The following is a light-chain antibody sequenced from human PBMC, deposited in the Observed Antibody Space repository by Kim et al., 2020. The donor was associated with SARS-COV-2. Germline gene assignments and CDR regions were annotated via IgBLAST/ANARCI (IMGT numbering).Light chain of an antibody. Sequence: VSPGQPASITCSGDKLWDKYACWYQQRPGQSPVLIIYQDKQRPSGIPERFSGSNSGNTATLTISGTQAMDEADYYCQAWDSSTVVFGGGTQLTVL. CDR3: QAWDSSTVV. V-gene: IGLV3-1*01. CDR1: KLWDKY. CDR2: QDK. J-gene: IGLJ2*01.